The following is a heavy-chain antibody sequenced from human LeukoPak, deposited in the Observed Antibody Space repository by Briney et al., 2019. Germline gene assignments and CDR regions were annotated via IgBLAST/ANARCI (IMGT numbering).Heavy chain of an antibody. CDR1: GFTFSSYA. CDR3: ARDGAVAGQEYFQH. J-gene: IGHJ1*01. V-gene: IGHV3-30-3*01. D-gene: IGHD6-19*01. Sequence: GRSLRLSCAASGFTFSSYAMHWVRQAPGKGLEWVAVMSYDGSNKYYADSVKGRFTISRDNSKNTLYLQMNSLRAEDTAVYYCARDGAVAGQEYFQHWGQGTLVTVSS. CDR2: MSYDGSNK.